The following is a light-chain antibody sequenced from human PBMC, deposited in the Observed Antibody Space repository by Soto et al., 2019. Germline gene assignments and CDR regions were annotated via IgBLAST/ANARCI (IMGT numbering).Light chain of an antibody. CDR2: LGS. J-gene: IGKJ4*01. V-gene: IGKV2-28*01. CDR1: QSLLHSDGYNY. Sequence: DIVMTQSPVSLPVTPGEPASITCRSSQSLLHSDGYNYLDWYLQKPGESPHLLIYLGSNRASGVPDRVSGSQSGTDFPLTIRRVEAEDVGVFFCMQALQTPLTFGGGTKVEIK. CDR3: MQALQTPLT.